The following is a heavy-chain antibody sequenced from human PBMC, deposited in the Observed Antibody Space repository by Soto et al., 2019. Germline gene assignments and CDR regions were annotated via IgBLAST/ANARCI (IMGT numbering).Heavy chain of an antibody. J-gene: IGHJ6*02. CDR3: ARRCSGGTCQSSHYFYGMDV. V-gene: IGHV5-51*01. Sequence: PXESLKISLKCSGYSFTNYWIALVRQMPGKSLEWMGIIYPGDSETKYSPSFQGQVTISADKSIGTAYLQWNRLKASDTAMYYCARRCSGGTCQSSHYFYGMDVWGQGTTVTVSS. CDR1: GYSFTNYW. CDR2: IYPGDSET. D-gene: IGHD2-15*01.